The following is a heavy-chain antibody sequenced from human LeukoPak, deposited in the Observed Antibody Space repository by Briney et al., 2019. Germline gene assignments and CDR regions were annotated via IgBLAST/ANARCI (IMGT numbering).Heavy chain of an antibody. CDR2: ISLAGQT. V-gene: IGHV4-4*02. CDR1: GGSISGTNW. CDR3: ARSTGHNLLDH. Sequence: PSETLSLTCGVSGGSISGTNWWSWVRQPPGQGLEWIGEISLAGQTNYNPSLKSRVIMSVDTSKNQFSLNLMSLTAADTAVYYCARSTGHNLLDHWGQGTLVTVSS. J-gene: IGHJ4*02. D-gene: IGHD1-1*01.